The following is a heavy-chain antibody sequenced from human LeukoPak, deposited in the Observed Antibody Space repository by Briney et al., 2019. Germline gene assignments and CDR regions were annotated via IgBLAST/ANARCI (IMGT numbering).Heavy chain of an antibody. J-gene: IGHJ6*02. CDR3: ARVGGSQQYYGMDV. CDR2: IYYSGST. D-gene: IGHD1-26*01. CDR1: GGSVSGYY. Sequence: PSETLSLTCTVSGGSVSGYYWSWIRQTPGKGLEWIAYIYYSGSTNCNPSLKSRVTISVDTSKNQFSLSLRSVTAADTAVYFCARVGGSQQYYGMDVWGQGTTVTVSS. V-gene: IGHV4-59*02.